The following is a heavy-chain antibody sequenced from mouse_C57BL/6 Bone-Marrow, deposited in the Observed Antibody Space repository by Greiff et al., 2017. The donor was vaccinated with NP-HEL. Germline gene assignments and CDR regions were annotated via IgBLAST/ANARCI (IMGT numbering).Heavy chain of an antibody. CDR2: IRSKSNNYAT. J-gene: IGHJ4*01. V-gene: IGHV10-1*01. CDR1: GFSFNTYA. CDR3: VRQLRLPFYSMDY. Sequence: EVKLVESGGGLVQPKGSLKLSCAASGFSFNTYAMNWVRQAPGQGLEWVARIRSKSNNYATYYADSVKDRFTISRDDSESMLYLQMNNLKTEDTAMYYCVRQLRLPFYSMDYWGQGTSVTVSS. D-gene: IGHD3-2*02.